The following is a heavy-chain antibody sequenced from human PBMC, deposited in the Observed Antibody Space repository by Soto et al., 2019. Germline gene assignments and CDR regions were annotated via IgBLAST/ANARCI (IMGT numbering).Heavy chain of an antibody. D-gene: IGHD3-3*01. CDR1: GFTFSSYA. CDR2: ISGSGGST. CDR3: AKGAFNDFWSGPNWFDP. J-gene: IGHJ5*02. Sequence: GGSLRLSCAASGFTFSSYAMSWVRQAPGKGLEWVSAISGSGGSTYYADSVKGRFTISRDNSKNTLYLQMNSLRAEDTAVYYCAKGAFNDFWSGPNWFDPWGQGTLVTVSS. V-gene: IGHV3-23*01.